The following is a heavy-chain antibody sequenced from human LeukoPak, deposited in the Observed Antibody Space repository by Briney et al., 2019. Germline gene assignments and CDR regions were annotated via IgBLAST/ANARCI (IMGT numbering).Heavy chain of an antibody. J-gene: IGHJ4*02. CDR3: ATGGYCSSTSCRGNFDY. CDR2: VDPEDGET. Sequence: ASVKISCKVSGYTFTDYYMHWVQQAPGKGLEWMGLVDPEDGETIYAEKFQGRVTITADTSTDTAYMELSSLRSEDTAVYYCATGGYCSSTSCRGNFDYWGQGTLVTVPS. D-gene: IGHD2-2*01. CDR1: GYTFTDYY. V-gene: IGHV1-69-2*01.